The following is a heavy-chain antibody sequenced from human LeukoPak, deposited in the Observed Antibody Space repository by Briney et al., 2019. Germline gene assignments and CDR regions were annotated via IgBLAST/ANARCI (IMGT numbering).Heavy chain of an antibody. CDR1: GFTFSSYA. D-gene: IGHD4-17*01. V-gene: IGHV3-23*01. CDR2: ISGSGGST. Sequence: GGSLRLSCAASGFTFSSYAMSWVRQAPGKGLEWVSAISGSGGSTYYADSVKGRFTISRGNSKNTLYLQMNSLRAEDTAVYYCAKIAVNYYYYGMDVWGQGTTVTVSS. CDR3: AKIAVNYYYYGMDV. J-gene: IGHJ6*02.